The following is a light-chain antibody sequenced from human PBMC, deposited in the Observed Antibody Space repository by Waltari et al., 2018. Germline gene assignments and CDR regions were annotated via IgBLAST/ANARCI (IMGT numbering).Light chain of an antibody. J-gene: IGLJ2*01. CDR3: SSQSTKNGVI. CDR1: SSDVVGDDY. V-gene: IGLV2-14*03. Sequence: QSALTQPASVSGSPGQSITISCTGSSSDVVGDDYVPWYEDHPGQAPKVIIYDVNKRPSGVSDRFSGSKSGNTASLTISGLQAEDEATFYCSSQSTKNGVIFGGGTKVTVL. CDR2: DVN.